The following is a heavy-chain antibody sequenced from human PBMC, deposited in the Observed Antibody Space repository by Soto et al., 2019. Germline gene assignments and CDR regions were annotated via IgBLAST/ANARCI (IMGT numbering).Heavy chain of an antibody. J-gene: IGHJ3*02. Sequence: GESLKISCAASGFTFSSYAMHWVRQAPGKGLEWVAVISYDGSNKYYADSVKGRFTISRDNSKNTLYLQMNSLRAEDTAVYYCARDSALNYELAPHAFDIWGQGTMVTVSS. CDR1: GFTFSSYA. CDR2: ISYDGSNK. V-gene: IGHV3-30*04. CDR3: ARDSALNYELAPHAFDI. D-gene: IGHD3-3*01.